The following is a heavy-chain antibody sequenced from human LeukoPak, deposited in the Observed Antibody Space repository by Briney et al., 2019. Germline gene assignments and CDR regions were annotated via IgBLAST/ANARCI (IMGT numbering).Heavy chain of an antibody. V-gene: IGHV4-34*01. CDR1: GGSFSGYY. CDR3: ARADGDYVDWFDP. Sequence: SETLSLTCAVYGGSFSGYYWSWIRQPLGKGLEWIGEINHSGSTNYNPSLKGRVTISVDTSKNQFSLKLSSVTAADTAVYYCARADGDYVDWFDPWGQGTLVTVSS. CDR2: INHSGST. D-gene: IGHD4-17*01. J-gene: IGHJ5*02.